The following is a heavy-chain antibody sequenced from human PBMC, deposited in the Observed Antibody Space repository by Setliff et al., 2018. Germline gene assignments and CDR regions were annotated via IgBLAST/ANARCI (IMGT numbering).Heavy chain of an antibody. D-gene: IGHD6-19*01. J-gene: IGHJ6*03. V-gene: IGHV4-61*09. CDR3: ARAISGWYSAYYYYMDV. Sequence: SETLSLTCTVSGGSISNTYYYWSWIRQPAGKGLEWIGHIYTSWSTNYNPSLKSRITISLDTSKNQFSLSLTSVTAEDTAVYYCARAISGWYSAYYYYMDVWGKGTTVTVSS. CDR2: IYTSWST. CDR1: GGSISNTYYY.